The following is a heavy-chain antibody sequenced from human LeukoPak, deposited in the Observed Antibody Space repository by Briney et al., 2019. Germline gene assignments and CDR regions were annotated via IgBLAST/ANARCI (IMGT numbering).Heavy chain of an antibody. V-gene: IGHV1-18*01. D-gene: IGHD3-10*01. CDR2: ISAYNGNT. Sequence: ASVKVSCKASGYTFTSYGISWVRQAPGQGLEWMGWISAYNGNTNYAQKLQGRVTMTTDTSTSTAYMELRSLRSDDTAVYDCASVVRGEVEWFDPWGQGTLVTVS. CDR3: ASVVRGEVEWFDP. CDR1: GYTFTSYG. J-gene: IGHJ5*02.